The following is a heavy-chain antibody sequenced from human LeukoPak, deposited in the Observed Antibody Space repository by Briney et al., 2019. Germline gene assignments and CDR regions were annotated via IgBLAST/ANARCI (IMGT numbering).Heavy chain of an antibody. Sequence: GGSLRLSCAASGFTFSSFEMNWIRQAPGKGLEWVSYISSSGSYIYYADSVKGRFTISRDNANNSLYLQMNSLRAEDTAVYYCARNWNGPDYWGQGTLVTVSS. J-gene: IGHJ4*02. CDR2: ISSSGSYI. CDR1: GFTFSSFE. D-gene: IGHD1-1*01. V-gene: IGHV3-21*05. CDR3: ARNWNGPDY.